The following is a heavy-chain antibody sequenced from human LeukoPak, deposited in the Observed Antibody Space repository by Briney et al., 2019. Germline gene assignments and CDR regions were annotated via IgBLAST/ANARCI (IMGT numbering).Heavy chain of an antibody. CDR2: ISAYNGNT. J-gene: IGHJ4*02. CDR3: ARGARRDFLTGYRLVPFDY. Sequence: GASVKVSCKASGYTFTSYGISWVRQAPGQGLEWMGWISAYNGNTNYAQKLQGRVTMTTDTSTSTAYMELRSLRSDDTAVYYCARGARRDFLTGYRLVPFDYWGQGTLVTVSS. D-gene: IGHD3-9*01. CDR1: GYTFTSYG. V-gene: IGHV1-18*01.